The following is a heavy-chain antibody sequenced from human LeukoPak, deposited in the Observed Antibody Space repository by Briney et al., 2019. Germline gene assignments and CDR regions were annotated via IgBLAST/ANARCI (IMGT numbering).Heavy chain of an antibody. V-gene: IGHV5-51*01. Sequence: GESLQISCKGSGYSFTSYWIGWVRQMPGKGLEWMGIIYPGDSDTRYSPSFQGQVTISADKSISTAYLQWSSLKALDTAMYYCARYCSGGSCYPGTGFDPWGQGTLVTVSS. CDR2: IYPGDSDT. CDR3: ARYCSGGSCYPGTGFDP. D-gene: IGHD2-15*01. CDR1: GYSFTSYW. J-gene: IGHJ5*02.